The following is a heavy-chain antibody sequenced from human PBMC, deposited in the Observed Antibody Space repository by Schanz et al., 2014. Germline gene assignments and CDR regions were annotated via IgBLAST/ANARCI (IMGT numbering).Heavy chain of an antibody. J-gene: IGHJ5*02. CDR1: GFTVSNTY. CDR2: ISTGRYL. D-gene: IGHD5-18*01. CDR3: ARDVYRSGRPFDL. V-gene: IGHV3-66*02. Sequence: EEQVVESGGGLVQPGGSLRLSCAVSGFTVSNTYMCWVRQAPGKGLEWVSFISTGRYLYYADSVKGRFTVSRDNAKSTLFLQMDSLRPEDTAIYFCARDVYRSGRPFDLWGQGTLVTVSS.